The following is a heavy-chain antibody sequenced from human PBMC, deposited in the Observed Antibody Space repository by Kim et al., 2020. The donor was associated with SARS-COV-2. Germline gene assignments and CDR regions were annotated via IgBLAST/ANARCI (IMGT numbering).Heavy chain of an antibody. CDR2: MYYTGNT. CDR1: GGSIRTKNTY. J-gene: IGHJ5*02. V-gene: IGHV4-39*01. Sequence: SETLSLTCTVSGGSIRTKNTYWAWIRQPPGKGLEWIGSMYYTGNTYYNPSLKSRVTISADTSKNQFSLNLKSVTATDTSIYYCAKQGALDPWGQGILVTVS. CDR3: AKQGALDP.